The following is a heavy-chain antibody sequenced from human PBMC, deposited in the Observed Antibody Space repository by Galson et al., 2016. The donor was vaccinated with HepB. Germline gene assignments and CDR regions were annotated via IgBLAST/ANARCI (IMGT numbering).Heavy chain of an antibody. CDR2: INGLGNST. J-gene: IGHJ4*02. CDR3: ARRSGTDFYYFDL. D-gene: IGHD1-1*01. V-gene: IGHV3-23*01. CDR1: GFTFETYA. Sequence: SLRLSCAASGFTFETYAMTWVRQAPGKGLEWVSIINGLGNSTYDLDSVKGRFTISRDNSKNTLFLQMSSLRAEDTALYYCARRSGTDFYYFDLWGQGALVTVSS.